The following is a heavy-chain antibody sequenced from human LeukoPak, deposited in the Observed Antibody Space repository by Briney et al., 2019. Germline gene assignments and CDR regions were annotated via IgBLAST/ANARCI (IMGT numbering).Heavy chain of an antibody. V-gene: IGHV1-2*02. J-gene: IGHJ6*03. Sequence: ASVTVSCKASGYTFTGYYMHWVRQAPGQGLEGMGWINPNSGGTNYAQKVQGRVTMTRDTSISTAYVELSRLRSDDTAVYYCASGSITGTTSNYYYYMDVWGKGTTVTVSS. CDR1: GYTFTGYY. CDR2: INPNSGGT. D-gene: IGHD1-7*01. CDR3: ASGSITGTTSNYYYYMDV.